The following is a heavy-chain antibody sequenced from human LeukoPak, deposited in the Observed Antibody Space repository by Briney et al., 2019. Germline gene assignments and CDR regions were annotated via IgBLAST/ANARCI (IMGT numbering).Heavy chain of an antibody. CDR3: ARVIYYYYGSGSYSSVTDYYYYMDV. D-gene: IGHD3-10*01. CDR1: GYSISSGYY. Sequence: PSETLSLTCTVSGYSISSGYYWGWIRQPPGKGLEWIGSIYHSGSTYYNPSLKSRVTISVDTSKNQFSLKLGSVTAADTAAYYCARVIYYYYGSGSYSSVTDYYYYMDVWGKGTTVTVSS. CDR2: IYHSGST. J-gene: IGHJ6*03. V-gene: IGHV4-38-2*02.